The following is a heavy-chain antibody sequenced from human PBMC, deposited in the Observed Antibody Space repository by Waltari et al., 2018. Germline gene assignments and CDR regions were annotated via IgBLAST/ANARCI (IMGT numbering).Heavy chain of an antibody. D-gene: IGHD6-6*01. V-gene: IGHV4-61*02. Sequence: QVQLQESRPGLVKPSETLSLTCTVSGGSITSGGYSWTWIRQSAEKRLEWIGRIDSRGRTDYNPSLESRLSMSVDTSANQFSLRLITVTAADTAVYFCARDRPGSTIRTNHFDVWGQGSSVTVSS. CDR3: ARDRPGSTIRTNHFDV. J-gene: IGHJ3*01. CDR2: IDSRGRT. CDR1: GGSITSGGYS.